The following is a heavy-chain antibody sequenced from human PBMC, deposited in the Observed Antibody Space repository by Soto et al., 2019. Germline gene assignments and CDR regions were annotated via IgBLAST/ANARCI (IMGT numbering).Heavy chain of an antibody. CDR2: ISAYNGNT. Sequence: ASVKVSCKASGYTFTSYGISWVRQAPGQGLEWMGWISAYNGNTNYAQKLQGRVTMTTDTSTSTAYMELRSLRSDDTAVYYCARPTPGKALYGSGSYGSHYYYGMDVWGQGTTVTVS. CDR1: GYTFTSYG. V-gene: IGHV1-18*01. CDR3: ARPTPGKALYGSGSYGSHYYYGMDV. J-gene: IGHJ6*02. D-gene: IGHD3-10*01.